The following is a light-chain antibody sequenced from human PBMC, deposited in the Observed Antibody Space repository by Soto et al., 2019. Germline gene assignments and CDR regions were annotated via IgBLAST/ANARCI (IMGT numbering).Light chain of an antibody. J-gene: IGKJ2*01. V-gene: IGKV3-20*01. CDR3: QQYGGSPFT. CDR1: QTVSSS. CDR2: EVS. Sequence: EIVLTQSPATLSLSPGERATLSCRASQTVSSSLAWYQQKPGQAPRLLIYEVSNRATGIPDRFTGSGSATDFTLTISRVEPGDSAVYYCQQYGGSPFTFGQGTKLEI.